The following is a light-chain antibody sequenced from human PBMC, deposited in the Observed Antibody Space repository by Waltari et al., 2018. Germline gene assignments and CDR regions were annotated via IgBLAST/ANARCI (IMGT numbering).Light chain of an antibody. J-gene: IGLJ2*01. CDR1: IHALGSDHY. CDR2: DVY. CDR3: CSYAGKYTFV. Sequence: QSALTQPPSVSGSPGQSGTISSARTIHALGSDHYVPWYHHTPSNAPKLIIYDVYRRPSWVPYRFSASKSGITASLTISGLQSADEGDYYCCSYAGKYTFVFGGGTKLTV. V-gene: IGLV2-11*01.